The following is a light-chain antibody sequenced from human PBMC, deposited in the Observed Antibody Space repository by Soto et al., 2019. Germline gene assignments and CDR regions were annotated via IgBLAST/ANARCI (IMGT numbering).Light chain of an antibody. V-gene: IGKV1-39*01. J-gene: IGKJ2*01. CDR3: QQSYSIPYT. CDR1: QSIAGY. Sequence: DIQMTQSPSSLSASVGDRVTITCRASQSIAGYLNWYQQKPGKAPKFLIYAASNLQSGVPSRFSGSGSGTDFTLSISSLQPEDFATYYCQQSYSIPYTFGQGTKLEIK. CDR2: AAS.